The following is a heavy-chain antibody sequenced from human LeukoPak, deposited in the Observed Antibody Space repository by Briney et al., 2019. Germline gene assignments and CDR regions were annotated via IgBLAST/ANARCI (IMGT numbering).Heavy chain of an antibody. Sequence: SETLSLTCTVSGGSISSYYWSWIRQPPGKGLEWIGYIYYSGSTYYNPSLRSRVTISVDTSKNQFSLKLSSVTAADTAIYYCAKSGLIRFDYWGQGTLVTVSS. CDR3: AKSGLIRFDY. V-gene: IGHV4-59*01. CDR2: IYYSGST. D-gene: IGHD2-15*01. J-gene: IGHJ4*02. CDR1: GGSISSYY.